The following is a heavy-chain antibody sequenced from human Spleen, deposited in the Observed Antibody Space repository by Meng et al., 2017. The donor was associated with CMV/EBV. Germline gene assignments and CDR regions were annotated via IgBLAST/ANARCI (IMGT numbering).Heavy chain of an antibody. CDR3: ARIERRRILKYCGSDCSTTDY. J-gene: IGHJ4*02. D-gene: IGHD2-21*02. Sequence: QVQLQESGPGLAKPSGTLSLTCAVSGGSIRRSNLWTWVRQVPGKGLEWIGEIYHSGSTNYNPSLKSRVTISVDKFKNQFSLKLGSVTAADTAVYYCARIERRRILKYCGSDCSTTDYWGQGTLVTVSS. CDR1: GGSIRRSNL. CDR2: IYHSGST. V-gene: IGHV4-4*02.